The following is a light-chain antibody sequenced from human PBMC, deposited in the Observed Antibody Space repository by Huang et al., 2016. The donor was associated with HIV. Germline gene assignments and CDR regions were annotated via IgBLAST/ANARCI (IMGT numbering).Light chain of an antibody. Sequence: EIVMTQSPATLSVSPGERVTLSCRASQSLSSQLAWYQQKRGQAPRLLIYGVFTRATEIPARFSGSGSGTDFTLTINSLQSEDFATYYCQQYNDWPLTFGQGTEVEIK. V-gene: IGKV3-15*01. CDR1: QSLSSQ. CDR3: QQYNDWPLT. CDR2: GVF. J-gene: IGKJ1*01.